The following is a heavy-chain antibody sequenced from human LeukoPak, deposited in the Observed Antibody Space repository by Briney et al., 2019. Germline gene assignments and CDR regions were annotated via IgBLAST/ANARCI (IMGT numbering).Heavy chain of an antibody. Sequence: GGSLRLSCAASGFTVSSNYMSWVRQAPGKGLEWVSVIYSGGSTYYADSVKGRFTISRDNSKNTLYLQMNSLRAEDTAVYYCARGGGYSSSWYGPKYGMDAWGQGTTVTVSS. D-gene: IGHD6-13*01. CDR2: IYSGGST. V-gene: IGHV3-53*01. CDR1: GFTVSSNY. CDR3: ARGGGYSSSWYGPKYGMDA. J-gene: IGHJ6*02.